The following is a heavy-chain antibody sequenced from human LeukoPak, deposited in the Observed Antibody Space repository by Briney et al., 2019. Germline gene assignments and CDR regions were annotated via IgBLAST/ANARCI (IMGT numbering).Heavy chain of an antibody. CDR2: IYYSGST. J-gene: IGHJ5*02. D-gene: IGHD3-3*01. V-gene: IGHV4-59*01. CDR3: ARGYYDFWSGSNWFDP. CDR1: GGSISSYY. Sequence: PSETLSLTCTVSGGSISSYYWSWIRQPPGKGLEWIGYIYYSGSTNYNPSLKSRVNISVDTSKNQFSLKLSSVTAADTAVYHCARGYYDFWSGSNWFDPWGQGTLVTVSS.